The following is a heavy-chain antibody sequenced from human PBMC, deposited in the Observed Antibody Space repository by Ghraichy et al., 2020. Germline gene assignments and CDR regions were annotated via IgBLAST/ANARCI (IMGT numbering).Heavy chain of an antibody. J-gene: IGHJ3*02. D-gene: IGHD4-23*01. CDR1: GDSVSSNGVA. Sequence: SQTLSLTCAISGDSVSSNGVAWNWIRQSPSRGLEWLGRTYYTSTWFNDYAKSVRGRITINPDTSENQFSLQLSSVIPKDTAVYYCARGRNSAFDIWAQGTMVIVSS. CDR3: ARGRNSAFDI. CDR2: TYYTSTWFN. V-gene: IGHV6-1*01.